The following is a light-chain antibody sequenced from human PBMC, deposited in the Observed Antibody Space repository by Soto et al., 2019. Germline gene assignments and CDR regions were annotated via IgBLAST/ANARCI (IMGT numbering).Light chain of an antibody. CDR2: GAS. Sequence: EIVLTQSPGTLSLSPGERATLSCRASQSVSSSYLAWYQQRPGQAPRLLIYGASGRATGIPDRFCGSGSATHFTLTISRLEPEDFAVYYCQQYDSSPSFTFGPGTKVDIK. CDR3: QQYDSSPSFT. J-gene: IGKJ3*01. CDR1: QSVSSSY. V-gene: IGKV3-20*01.